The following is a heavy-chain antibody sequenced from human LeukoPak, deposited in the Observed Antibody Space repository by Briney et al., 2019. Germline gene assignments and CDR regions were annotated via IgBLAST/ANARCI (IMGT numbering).Heavy chain of an antibody. CDR2: IYTSGST. CDR1: GDSISSYY. Sequence: PSETLSLTCTVSGDSISSYYWSWIRQPAGKGLEWIGRIYTSGSTNYNPSLKSRVTMSVDTSKNQFSLKLSSVTAADTAVYYCARGYSGSYSDYFDYWGQGTLVTVSS. V-gene: IGHV4-4*07. CDR3: ARGYSGSYSDYFDY. J-gene: IGHJ4*02. D-gene: IGHD1-26*01.